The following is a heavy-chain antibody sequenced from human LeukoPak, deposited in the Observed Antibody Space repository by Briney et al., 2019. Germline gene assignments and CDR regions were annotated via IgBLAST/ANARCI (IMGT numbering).Heavy chain of an antibody. CDR1: GLTVSSNY. CDR2: IYSGGST. CDR3: ARVHTAMVTFDY. D-gene: IGHD5-18*01. V-gene: IGHV3-53*01. Sequence: GASLRLSCAASGLTVSSNYMSWVRQAPGKGLGWVSVIYSGGSTYYADSVKGRFTISRDNSKNTLYLQMNSLRAEDTAVYYCARVHTAMVTFDYWGQGTLVTVSS. J-gene: IGHJ4*02.